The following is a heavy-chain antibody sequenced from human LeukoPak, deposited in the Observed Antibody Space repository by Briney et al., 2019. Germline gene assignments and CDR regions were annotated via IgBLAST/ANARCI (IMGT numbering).Heavy chain of an antibody. CDR1: GYTFTSYD. V-gene: IGHV1-8*03. CDR2: MNPNSGNT. CDR3: AINSGSYLFDY. J-gene: IGHJ4*02. Sequence: GASVKVSCKASGYTFTSYDINWVRQATGQGLEWMGWMNPNSGNTGYAQKFQGRVTITRNTSISTAYMELSSLGSEDTAVYYCAINSGSYLFDYWGQGTLVTVSS. D-gene: IGHD1-26*01.